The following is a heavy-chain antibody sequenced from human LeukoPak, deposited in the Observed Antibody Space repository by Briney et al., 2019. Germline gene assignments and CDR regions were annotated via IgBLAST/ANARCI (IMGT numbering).Heavy chain of an antibody. CDR1: GGSISGYY. V-gene: IGHV4-59*12. CDR3: ARDYGDTYY. CDR2: IFYSGTT. J-gene: IGHJ4*02. D-gene: IGHD4-17*01. Sequence: PSETLSLTCTVSGGSISGYYWSWIRQPPGKGLEWIGYIFYSGTTNYNPSLKSRVIISVDTSKNQFSLKLSSVTAADTAVYYCARDYGDTYYWGQGTLVTVSS.